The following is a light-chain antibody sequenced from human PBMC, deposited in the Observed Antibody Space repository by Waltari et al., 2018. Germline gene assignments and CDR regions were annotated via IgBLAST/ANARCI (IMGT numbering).Light chain of an antibody. CDR1: QSVSSS. J-gene: IGKJ1*01. Sequence: EIVMTQSPAILSLSPGERATLSCRASQSVSSSLAWYQQKPGQAPGLLIYGASSRATGIPDRFSGSGSGTDFTLTIGSLEPEDVGVYYCLQRSDWPRTFGQGTRVEIK. V-gene: IGKV3-11*01. CDR3: LQRSDWPRT. CDR2: GAS.